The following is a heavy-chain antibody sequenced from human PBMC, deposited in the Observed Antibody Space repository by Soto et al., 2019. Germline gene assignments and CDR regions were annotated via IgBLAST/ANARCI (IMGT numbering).Heavy chain of an antibody. D-gene: IGHD3-3*01. V-gene: IGHV4-59*01. CDR1: GGSISSYY. CDR2: IYYSGST. Sequence: SETLSLTCTVSGGSISSYYWSWIRQPPGKGLEWIGYIYYSGSTNYNPSLKSRVTISVDTSKNQFSLKLSSVTAADTAVYYCERAAGHYDFWSGYTNWGQGTLVTVSS. CDR3: ERAAGHYDFWSGYTN. J-gene: IGHJ4*02.